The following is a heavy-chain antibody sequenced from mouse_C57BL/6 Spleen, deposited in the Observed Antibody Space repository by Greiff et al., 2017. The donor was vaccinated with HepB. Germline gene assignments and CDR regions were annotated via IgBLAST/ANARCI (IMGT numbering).Heavy chain of an antibody. CDR3: ARRGLLLRWAMDY. J-gene: IGHJ4*01. V-gene: IGHV1-50*01. CDR1: GYTFTSYW. CDR2: IDPSDSYT. D-gene: IGHD1-1*01. Sequence: QVQLQQPGAELVKPGASVKLSCKASGYTFTSYWMQWVKQRPGQGLEWIGEIDPSDSYTNYNQKFKGKATVTVDTSSSTAYMQLSSLTSEDSAVYYCARRGLLLRWAMDYWGQGTSVTVSS.